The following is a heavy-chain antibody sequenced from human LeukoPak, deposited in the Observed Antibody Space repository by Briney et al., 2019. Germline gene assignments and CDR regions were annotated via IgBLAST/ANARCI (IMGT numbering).Heavy chain of an antibody. J-gene: IGHJ4*02. V-gene: IGHV3-21*01. CDR2: ISSSSSYI. CDR1: GFTFSSYN. Sequence: GGSLRLSCAASGFTFSSYNMNWVRQAPGKGLEWVSSISSSSSYIYYADSLKGRFTISRDNARNSLSLQMNSLRAEDTAVYYCARSARLMKGVVEVTALDDWGQGTLVTVSS. CDR3: ARSARLMKGVVEVTALDD. D-gene: IGHD3-3*01.